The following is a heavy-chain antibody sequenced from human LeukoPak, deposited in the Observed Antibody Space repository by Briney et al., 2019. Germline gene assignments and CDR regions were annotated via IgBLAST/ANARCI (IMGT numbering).Heavy chain of an antibody. D-gene: IGHD3-22*01. J-gene: IGHJ4*02. CDR1: GYSFASYW. Sequence: GESLKISCKGSGYSFASYWIGWVRQMPGKGLEWMGIIYPGDSDTRYSPSFQGQVTISADKSISTAYLQWSSLKASDTAMYYCARRTYDYDSSGYYFDYWGQGTLDTVSS. CDR3: ARRTYDYDSSGYYFDY. CDR2: IYPGDSDT. V-gene: IGHV5-51*01.